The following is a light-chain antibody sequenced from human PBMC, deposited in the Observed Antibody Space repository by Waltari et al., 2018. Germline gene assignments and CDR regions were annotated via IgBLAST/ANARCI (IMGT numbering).Light chain of an antibody. CDR2: AAS. CDR1: QGISND. J-gene: IGKJ1*01. V-gene: IGKV1-27*01. CDR3: QKYNSAPRT. Sequence: DIQMTQSPSSLAASVGDRVTITCRACQGISNDLAWYQQKPGKVPKLLIYAASTLQSGVPSRFSGSGSGTDFTLTISSLQPEDVATYYCQKYNSAPRTFGQGTKVEIK.